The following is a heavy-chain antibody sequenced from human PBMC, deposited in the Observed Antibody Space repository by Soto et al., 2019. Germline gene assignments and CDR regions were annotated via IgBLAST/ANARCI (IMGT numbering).Heavy chain of an antibody. Sequence: QVQLVQSGAEVKKPGASVKVSCKASGYTFTSYGISWVRQAPGQGLEWMGWIRAYNGNXXYAQKLQGRVTMTTDTXXXXXXXXXXXXXXXXXXXXYCARDLPTMDVWGQGTTVTVSS. CDR2: IRAYNGNX. CDR3: ARDLPTMDV. D-gene: IGHD2-8*02. J-gene: IGHJ6*02. V-gene: IGHV1-18*01. CDR1: GYTFTSYG.